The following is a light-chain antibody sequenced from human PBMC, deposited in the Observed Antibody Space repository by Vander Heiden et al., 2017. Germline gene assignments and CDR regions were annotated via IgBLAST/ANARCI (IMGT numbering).Light chain of an antibody. CDR3: QQVNTYTYT. J-gene: IGKJ2*01. V-gene: IGKV1-9*01. CDR1: QDISTY. Sequence: DIQLTQTPSFLSASVGDRVTITCRASQDISTYLAWYQQKPGKAPKLLIYAASTVQSGVPSRFRGSGSGTEFTLTISSLQPEDFATYYCQQVNTYTYTFGQGTKLEI. CDR2: AAS.